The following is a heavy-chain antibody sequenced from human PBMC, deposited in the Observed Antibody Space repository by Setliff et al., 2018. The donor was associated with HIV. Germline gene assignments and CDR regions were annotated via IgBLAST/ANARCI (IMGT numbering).Heavy chain of an antibody. CDR2: INGNSGAT. CDR1: GYTFTSYD. CDR3: ARGISSGWHH. Sequence: ASVKVSCKASGYTFTSYDINWVRQATGHGLEWMGWINGNSGATNYAQKFQGRVRITVDDSTSTVYLKLSSLRSDDSAVYYCARGISSGWHHWGQGTLVTVSS. V-gene: IGHV1-8*03. D-gene: IGHD3-22*01. J-gene: IGHJ5*02.